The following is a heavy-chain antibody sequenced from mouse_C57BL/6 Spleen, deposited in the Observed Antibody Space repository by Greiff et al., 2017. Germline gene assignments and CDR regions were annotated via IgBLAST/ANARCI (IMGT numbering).Heavy chain of an antibody. Sequence: QVQLQQSGAELARPGASVKLSCKASGYTFTSYGISWVKQRTGQGLEWIGEIYPRSGNTYYNEKFKGKATLTADKSSSTAYMELLSLTSEDSAVYFWARSEGMVKGFAYWGQGTLVTVSA. D-gene: IGHD2-2*01. V-gene: IGHV1-81*01. CDR2: IYPRSGNT. CDR3: ARSEGMVKGFAY. CDR1: GYTFTSYG. J-gene: IGHJ3*01.